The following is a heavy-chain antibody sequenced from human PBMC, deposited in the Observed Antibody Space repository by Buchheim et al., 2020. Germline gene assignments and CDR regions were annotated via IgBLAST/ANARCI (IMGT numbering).Heavy chain of an antibody. CDR3: SREIYGDSFDY. CDR2: IKQDGSDK. CDR1: GFTFSTYW. V-gene: IGHV3-7*01. D-gene: IGHD4-17*01. Sequence: EVQLVESGGALVQPGGSLRLSCAASGFTFSTYWMSWVRQAPGKGLEWVANIKQDGSDKYYVASVKGRFTISRDNAKNSLYLQMNSLRAEDTAVYYCSREIYGDSFDYWGQGTL. J-gene: IGHJ4*02.